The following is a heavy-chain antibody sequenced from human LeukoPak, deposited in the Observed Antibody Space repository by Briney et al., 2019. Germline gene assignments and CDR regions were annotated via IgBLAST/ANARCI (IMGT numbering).Heavy chain of an antibody. D-gene: IGHD6-13*01. CDR2: IWYDGSNK. CDR3: ARGRYSSSWFGEGYFFDY. J-gene: IGHJ4*02. V-gene: IGHV3-33*01. CDR1: GFTFSSYG. Sequence: QPGGSLRLSCAASGFTFSSYGMHWVRQAPGKGLEWVAVIWYDGSNKYYADSVKGRFTISRDNSKNTLYLQMNGLRAEDTALYYCARGRYSSSWFGEGYFFDYWGQGTLVTVSS.